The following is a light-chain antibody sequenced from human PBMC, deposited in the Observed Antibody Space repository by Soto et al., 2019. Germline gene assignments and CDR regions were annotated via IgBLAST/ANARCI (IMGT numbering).Light chain of an antibody. CDR1: QSVSGTY. CDR2: DAS. V-gene: IGKV3D-20*01. Sequence: EIVLTQSPSTLSLSPGERATLSCGASQSVSGTYLAWYQQKPGLAPRLLIYDASNRATGIPDRFSGSGYGTDFTLTISRLEPEDFAVYYCQQYGTSPWTFGQGTKVDIK. J-gene: IGKJ1*01. CDR3: QQYGTSPWT.